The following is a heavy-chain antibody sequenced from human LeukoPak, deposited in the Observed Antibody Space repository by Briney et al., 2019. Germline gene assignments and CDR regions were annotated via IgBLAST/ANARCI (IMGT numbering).Heavy chain of an antibody. CDR1: GFSFSSHS. CDR2: ISSSSSYI. CDR3: ARAAPYSLGAFDF. D-gene: IGHD5-18*01. J-gene: IGHJ3*01. V-gene: IGHV3-21*01. Sequence: PGGSLTLTCAVSGFSFSSHSLNWVRQAPGKGLEWVSSISSSSSYIYYADSVKGRFTISRDNAKNSLYLQMNSLRAEDTAVYYCARAAPYSLGAFDFLVQGTMVTVSS.